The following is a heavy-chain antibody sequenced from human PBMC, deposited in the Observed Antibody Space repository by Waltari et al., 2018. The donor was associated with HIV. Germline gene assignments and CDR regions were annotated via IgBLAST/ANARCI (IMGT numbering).Heavy chain of an antibody. CDR2: IYYSGST. J-gene: IGHJ4*02. CDR1: GGSISSYY. CDR3: ARVSVIASFFDY. V-gene: IGHV4-59*01. D-gene: IGHD3-22*01. Sequence: QVQLQESGPGLVKPSETLSLTCTVSGGSISSYYWSWIRQPPGKGLEWIGYIYYSGSTNYNPSLKSRVTISVDTSKNQFSLKLSSVTAADTAVYYCARVSVIASFFDYWGQGTLVTVSS.